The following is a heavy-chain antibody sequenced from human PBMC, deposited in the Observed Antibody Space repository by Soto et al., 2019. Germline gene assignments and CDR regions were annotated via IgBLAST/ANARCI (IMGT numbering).Heavy chain of an antibody. CDR2: IWYDGSNK. D-gene: IGHD2-15*01. J-gene: IGHJ6*02. CDR3: ARSTGLLGYCSGGSCYASYYYGMDV. Sequence: QVQLVESGGGVVQPGRSLRLSCAASGFTFSSYGMHWVRQAPGKGLEWVTVIWYDGSNKYYADSVKGRFTISRDNSKNTLYLQMNSLRAEDTAVYYCARSTGLLGYCSGGSCYASYYYGMDVWGQGTTVTVSS. CDR1: GFTFSSYG. V-gene: IGHV3-33*01.